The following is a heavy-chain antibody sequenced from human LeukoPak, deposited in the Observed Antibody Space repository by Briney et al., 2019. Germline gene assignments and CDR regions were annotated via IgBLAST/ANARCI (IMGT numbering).Heavy chain of an antibody. CDR2: IWYDGSNK. CDR1: GFTFSTYG. J-gene: IGHJ5*02. Sequence: PGGSLRLSCAASGFTFSTYGMPWVRQAPGKGLEWVAVIWYDGSNKYYADSVKGRFTISRDNSKNTLYLQMNSLRVEDTAVYYCVRARADYGDNRDWFDPWGQGILVTVSS. V-gene: IGHV3-33*01. CDR3: VRARADYGDNRDWFDP. D-gene: IGHD4-23*01.